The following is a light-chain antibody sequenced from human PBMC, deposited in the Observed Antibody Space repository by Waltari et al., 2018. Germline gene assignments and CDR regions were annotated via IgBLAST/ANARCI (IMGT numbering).Light chain of an antibody. CDR3: AAWDDYLSAWV. CDR1: SSNNGRHS. V-gene: IGLV1-47*01. J-gene: IGLJ3*02. Sequence: QSVLTQPPSASGTPGPRVTISCSGSSSNNGRHSLSWYQHLPGTAPKLLVYRNNQRPSGVPDRFSGSKSGTSASLAISGLRSEDEADYFCAAWDDYLSAWVFGGGTKLTVL. CDR2: RNN.